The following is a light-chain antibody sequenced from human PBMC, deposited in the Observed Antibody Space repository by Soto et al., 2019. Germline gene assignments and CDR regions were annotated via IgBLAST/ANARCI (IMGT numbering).Light chain of an antibody. CDR1: QSVSNN. CDR2: GAS. Sequence: EVVMTQSPATLSVSPGDRATLSCRTSQSVSNNLAWYQQKPGQGPRLLIYGASTRATGIPVRFSGSGSGTEFTLTISSLQSEDFAVYYCQQYNNWPPWTFGQGTKEEIK. CDR3: QQYNNWPPWT. V-gene: IGKV3-15*01. J-gene: IGKJ1*01.